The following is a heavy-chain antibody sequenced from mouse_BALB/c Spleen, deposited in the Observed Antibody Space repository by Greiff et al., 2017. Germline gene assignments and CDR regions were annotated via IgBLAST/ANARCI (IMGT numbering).Heavy chain of an antibody. CDR2: IWAGGST. D-gene: IGHD2-14*01. CDR3: ARYDDYAMDY. V-gene: IGHV2-9*02. CDR1: GFSLTSYG. Sequence: VQGVESGPGLVAPSQSLSITCTVSGFSLTSYGVHWVRQPPGKGLEWLGVIWAGGSTNYNSALMSRLSISKDNSKSQVFLKMNSLQANDTAIYYCARYDDYAMDYWGQGTSVTVSS. J-gene: IGHJ4*01.